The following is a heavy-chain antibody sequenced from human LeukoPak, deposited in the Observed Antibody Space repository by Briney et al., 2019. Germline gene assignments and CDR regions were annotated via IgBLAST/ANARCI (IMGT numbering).Heavy chain of an antibody. V-gene: IGHV4-30-2*01. CDR2: IYHSGST. Sequence: SQTLSLTCAVSGGSISSGGYSWSWIRQPPGKGLEWIGYIYHSGSTYYNPSLKSRVTISVDTSKNQFSLKLSSVTAADTAVYYCAREMRVGAFDIWGQGTMVTVSS. CDR3: AREMRVGAFDI. CDR1: GGSISSGGYS. J-gene: IGHJ3*02. D-gene: IGHD1-26*01.